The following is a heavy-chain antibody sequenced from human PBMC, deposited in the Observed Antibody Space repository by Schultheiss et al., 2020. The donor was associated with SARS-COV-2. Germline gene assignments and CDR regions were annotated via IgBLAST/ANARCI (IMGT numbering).Heavy chain of an antibody. CDR1: GFTFSSYG. V-gene: IGHV4-59*12. CDR2: IYYSGST. J-gene: IGHJ4*02. Sequence: GSLRLSCAASGFTFSSYGMHWVRQAPGKGLEWIGYIYYSGSTNYNPSLKSRVTISVDTSKNQFSLKLSSVTAADTAVYYCARGTKLAAAGTVLDYWGQGTLVTVSS. D-gene: IGHD6-13*01. CDR3: ARGTKLAAAGTVLDY.